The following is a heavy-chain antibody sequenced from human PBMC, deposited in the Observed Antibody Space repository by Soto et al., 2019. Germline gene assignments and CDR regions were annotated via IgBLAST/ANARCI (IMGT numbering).Heavy chain of an antibody. CDR3: TAGWGFFDY. D-gene: IGHD6-19*01. CDR2: IRSKSDGGQT. Sequence: GGSLRLSCAVSGFTVSNAWMNWVRQAPGKGLEWVGRIRSKSDGGQTDYAAPVKGRFTISRDDSKNTLYLQVNSLKAEDTAVYYCTAGWGFFDYWGQGTLVTVSS. J-gene: IGHJ4*02. V-gene: IGHV3-15*07. CDR1: GFTVSNAW.